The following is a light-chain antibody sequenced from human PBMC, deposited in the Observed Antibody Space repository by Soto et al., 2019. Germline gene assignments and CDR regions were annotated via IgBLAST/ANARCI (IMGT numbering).Light chain of an antibody. CDR2: GAS. V-gene: IGKV3-20*01. CDR3: QQCGSSPLT. Sequence: EVVLTQSPGTLSLSPGARATLSCRASQFVSSTYLAWYQQRPGQAPRLLIYGASYRATGIPDRFSGSGSGADFTLTISRLEPEDFAVYYCQQCGSSPLTFGQGTRLEIK. CDR1: QFVSSTY. J-gene: IGKJ5*01.